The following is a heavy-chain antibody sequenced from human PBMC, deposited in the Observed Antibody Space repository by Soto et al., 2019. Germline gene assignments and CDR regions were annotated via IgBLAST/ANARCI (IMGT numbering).Heavy chain of an antibody. V-gene: IGHV2-5*02. J-gene: IGHJ4*02. D-gene: IGHD2-2*01. CDR1: GFSLSTTAEG. CDR2: IYWDDDE. Sequence: QITLKESGPTLVKPTQTLTLTCTFSGFSLSTTAEGVGWIRQPPGKALEWLALIYWDDDERYSPSLKSRLTITKDSTKSQVVLTMPNVDPVDTATDYCAHGSCSSADCYPNPYLDYWGQGILVTVSS. CDR3: AHGSCSSADCYPNPYLDY.